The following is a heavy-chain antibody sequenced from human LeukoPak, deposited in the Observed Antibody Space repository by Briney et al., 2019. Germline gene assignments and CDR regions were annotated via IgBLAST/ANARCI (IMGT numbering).Heavy chain of an antibody. D-gene: IGHD1-26*01. CDR1: GFTFSSYA. CDR3: ARIVGATYDAFDI. Sequence: GGSLRLSCAASGFTFSSYAMSWVRQAPGKGLEWVSAISGSGGSTYYADSVKGRLTISRDNSKNTLYLQMNSLRAEDTAVYYCARIVGATYDAFDIWGQGTMVTVSS. J-gene: IGHJ3*02. CDR2: ISGSGGST. V-gene: IGHV3-23*01.